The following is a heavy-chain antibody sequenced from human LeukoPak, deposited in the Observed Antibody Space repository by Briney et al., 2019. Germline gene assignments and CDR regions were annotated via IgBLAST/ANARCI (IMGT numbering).Heavy chain of an antibody. D-gene: IGHD3-9*01. CDR2: ISSSGSTI. CDR1: GFTFSDYY. CDR3: ARDYDILTGWDFDY. J-gene: IGHJ4*02. Sequence: GRSLRLSCAAYGFTFSDYYMSWIRQAPGKGLEWVSYISSSGSTIYYADSVKGRFTISRDNAKNTLYLQMNSLRAEDTAVYYCARDYDILTGWDFDYWGQGTLVTVSS. V-gene: IGHV3-11*04.